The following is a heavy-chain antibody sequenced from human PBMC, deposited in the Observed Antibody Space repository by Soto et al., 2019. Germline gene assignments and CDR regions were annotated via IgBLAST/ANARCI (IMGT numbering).Heavy chain of an antibody. CDR1: GYTFATYD. CDR2: MNPNTGNT. D-gene: IGHD6-25*01. CDR3: ARRKERSGPYYLDY. V-gene: IGHV1-8*01. J-gene: IGHJ4*02. Sequence: QVQLVQSGAEVQKPGASVKVSCKASGYTFATYDFAWVRQATGQGLEWMGWMNPNTGNTGYAQAFRGRVTMTRNTSITTAYMELSSLRSEDTAVYFCARRKERSGPYYLDYWGQGTLVTVSS.